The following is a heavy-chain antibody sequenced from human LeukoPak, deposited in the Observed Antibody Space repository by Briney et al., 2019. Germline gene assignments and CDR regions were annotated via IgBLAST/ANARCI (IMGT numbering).Heavy chain of an antibody. CDR3: AREILRFDI. J-gene: IGHJ3*02. Sequence: ASVKVSCKASGYSFNSQGMNWVRQAPGQGLEWMGWINTDSGNPTYTQGFTGRFVFSLDSSVSTAYLQISNLMPEDTAKYYCAREILRFDIWGQGTMVIVSS. V-gene: IGHV7-4-1*02. CDR1: GYSFNSQG. CDR2: INTDSGNP.